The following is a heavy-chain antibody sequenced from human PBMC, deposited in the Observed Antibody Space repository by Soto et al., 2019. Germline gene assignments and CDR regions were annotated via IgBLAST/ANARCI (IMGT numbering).Heavy chain of an antibody. J-gene: IGHJ5*02. V-gene: IGHV1-46*01. D-gene: IGHD2-2*01. Sequence: QVQLVQSGAEVKKPGASVKVSCKASGYTFTNYYMHWVRQAPGQGLEWMGIINPSGGSTSYAQKFQGRVTMTRDTSTSTGYMELSSLRSEDTAVYYCARDWGYCSSSNCPAEGGFDPWGQGTLVTVSS. CDR2: INPSGGST. CDR1: GYTFTNYY. CDR3: ARDWGYCSSSNCPAEGGFDP.